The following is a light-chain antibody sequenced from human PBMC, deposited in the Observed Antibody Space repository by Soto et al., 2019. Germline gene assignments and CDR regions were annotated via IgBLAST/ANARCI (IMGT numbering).Light chain of an antibody. J-gene: IGLJ3*02. CDR3: SSYVPTTSVVL. V-gene: IGLV2-14*03. CDR2: DVT. Sequence: QSVLTQPASVSGSPGQSITISCTGTSSDVGNGNFVSWYQQHPGKAPKLMISDVTHRPSGISDRFSGSKSGNTASMRISGLQAEDEADYYCSSYVPTTSVVLFGGGTNLTVL. CDR1: SSDVGNGNF.